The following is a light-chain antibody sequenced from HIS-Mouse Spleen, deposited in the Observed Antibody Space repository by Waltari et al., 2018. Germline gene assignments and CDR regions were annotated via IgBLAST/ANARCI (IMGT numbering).Light chain of an antibody. J-gene: IGLJ2*01. CDR1: SSYVGGYNY. CDR2: DVS. V-gene: IGLV2-14*03. Sequence: QSALTQPASVSGSPGQSITISCTGTSSYVGGYNYVSWYQQHPGKAPKLMIYDVSTRPSGVSNRFSGSKSGNTASLTISGLQAEDEADYYCSSYTSSSTLAVFGGGTKLTVL. CDR3: SSYTSSSTLAV.